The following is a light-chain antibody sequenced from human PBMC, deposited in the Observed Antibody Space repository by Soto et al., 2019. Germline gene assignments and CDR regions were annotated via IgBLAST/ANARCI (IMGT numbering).Light chain of an antibody. V-gene: IGLV6-57*01. J-gene: IGLJ3*02. CDR3: QSYDATNQV. CDR1: SGSIASNY. Sequence: NFMLTQPHSVSESPGKTVIISCTRSSGSIASNYVQWDQQRPGSFPTTVIYEDNQRHSGVPDRFSGSIDSSSNSASLTISGLETEDEADYFWQSYDATNQVFGGGTKLTVL. CDR2: EDN.